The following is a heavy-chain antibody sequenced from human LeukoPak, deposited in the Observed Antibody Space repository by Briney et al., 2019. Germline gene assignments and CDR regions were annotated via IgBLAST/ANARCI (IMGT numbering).Heavy chain of an antibody. Sequence: SETLSLTCTVSGGSISSYYWSWIRQPPGKGLEWIGYIYYSGSTNYNPSLKSRVTISVDTSKNQFSLKLSSVTAADTAVYYCARVWDGDYGSNAFDIWGQGTMVTVSS. CDR2: IYYSGST. CDR1: GGSISSYY. D-gene: IGHD4-17*01. V-gene: IGHV4-59*01. J-gene: IGHJ3*02. CDR3: ARVWDGDYGSNAFDI.